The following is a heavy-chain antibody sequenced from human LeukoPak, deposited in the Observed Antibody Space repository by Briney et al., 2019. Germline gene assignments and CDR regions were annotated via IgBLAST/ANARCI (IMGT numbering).Heavy chain of an antibody. CDR1: GFTVSSNY. Sequence: HPGGSLRLSCAASGFTVSSNYMSWVRQAPGKGLEWVSVIYSGGSTYYADSVKGRFTISRDNSKNTLYLQMNSLRAEDTAVYYCASHFGDYGMPYYFDYWGQGSLVTVSS. CDR2: IYSGGST. V-gene: IGHV3-66*04. CDR3: ASHFGDYGMPYYFDY. J-gene: IGHJ4*02. D-gene: IGHD4-17*01.